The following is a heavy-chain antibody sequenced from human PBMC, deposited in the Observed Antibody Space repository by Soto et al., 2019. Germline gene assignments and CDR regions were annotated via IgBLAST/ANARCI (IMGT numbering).Heavy chain of an antibody. CDR3: ARIPRYSFPTSDDLDS. D-gene: IGHD5-18*01. CDR2: FIPIFVSA. V-gene: IGHV1-69*01. Sequence: QLHLVQSGAEVKKAGSSVKVSCKASGGTVSSYAITWVRQAPGKGLEWMGVFIPIFVSAHYAPKFQGRITITADESTSTAYMELSGLTSEDTAIYYCARIPRYSFPTSDDLDSWGQGTLVTVSS. J-gene: IGHJ4*02. CDR1: GGTVSSYA.